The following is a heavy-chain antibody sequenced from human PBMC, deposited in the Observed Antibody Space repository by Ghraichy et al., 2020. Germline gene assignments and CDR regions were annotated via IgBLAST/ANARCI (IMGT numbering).Heavy chain of an antibody. CDR1: GFTFSSYG. CDR2: IWYDGSNK. CDR3: ARDPGYCSGGSCLTTVTLLYYFDY. Sequence: GGSLRLSCAASGFTFSSYGMHWVRQAPGKGLEWVAVIWYDGSNKYYADSVKGRFTISRDNSKNTLYLQMNSLRAEDTAVYYCARDPGYCSGGSCLTTVTLLYYFDYWGQGTLVTVSS. D-gene: IGHD2-15*01. V-gene: IGHV3-33*01. J-gene: IGHJ4*02.